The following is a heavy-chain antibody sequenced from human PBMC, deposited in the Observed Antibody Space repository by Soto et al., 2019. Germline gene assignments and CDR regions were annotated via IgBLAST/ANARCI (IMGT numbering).Heavy chain of an antibody. CDR3: TTGLDIVLIGKRGSLDY. V-gene: IGHV3-15*01. Sequence: EVQLVESGGGLVKPGGSLRLSCAASGFTFSNAWMSWVRQAPGKGLEWVGRIKSKTDGGTTDYAAPVKGRFTISRDDSKNTLYLQMNGLKTEDTAVYYCTTGLDIVLIGKRGSLDYWGQGTLVTVSS. D-gene: IGHD2-8*01. CDR1: GFTFSNAW. CDR2: IKSKTDGGTT. J-gene: IGHJ4*02.